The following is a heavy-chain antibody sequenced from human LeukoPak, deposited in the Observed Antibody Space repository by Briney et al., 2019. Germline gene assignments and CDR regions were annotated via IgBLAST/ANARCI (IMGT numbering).Heavy chain of an antibody. CDR2: INSSGSTI. V-gene: IGHV3-11*01. CDR3: ATGYSYGLYYYGMDV. CDR1: GFTFSDYY. J-gene: IGHJ6*02. D-gene: IGHD5-18*01. Sequence: GGSLRLSCAASGFTFSDYYMSWIRQAPGKGLEWVSYINSSGSTIYYADSVKGRFTISRDNAKNSLYLQMNGLRAEDTAVYYCATGYSYGLYYYGMDVWGQGTMVTVSS.